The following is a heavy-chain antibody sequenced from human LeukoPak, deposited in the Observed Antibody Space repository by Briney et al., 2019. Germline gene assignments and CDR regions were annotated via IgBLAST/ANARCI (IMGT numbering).Heavy chain of an antibody. Sequence: GGSLRLSCVASGFTFSDYYMSWIRQAPGKGLEWVSYISSSGSTIYYADSVKGRFTISRDNAKNSLYLQMNSLRAEDTAVYYCARVPYCGGDCYTFDYWGQGTLVTVSS. CDR2: ISSSGSTI. CDR3: ARVPYCGGDCYTFDY. D-gene: IGHD2-21*01. V-gene: IGHV3-11*01. CDR1: GFTFSDYY. J-gene: IGHJ4*02.